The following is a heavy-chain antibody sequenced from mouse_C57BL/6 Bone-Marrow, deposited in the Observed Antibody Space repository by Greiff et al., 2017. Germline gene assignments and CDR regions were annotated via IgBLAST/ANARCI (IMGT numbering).Heavy chain of an antibody. CDR1: GFNIKNTY. Sequence: VQLKESVAELVRPGASVKLSCTASGFNIKNTYMHWVKQRPEQGLEWIGRIDPANGNTKYAPKFQGKATITADTSSNTAYLQRSSLTSEDTAIYYCARLESWDGYFDYWGQGTTLTVSS. J-gene: IGHJ2*01. D-gene: IGHD4-1*01. V-gene: IGHV14-3*01. CDR3: ARLESWDGYFDY. CDR2: IDPANGNT.